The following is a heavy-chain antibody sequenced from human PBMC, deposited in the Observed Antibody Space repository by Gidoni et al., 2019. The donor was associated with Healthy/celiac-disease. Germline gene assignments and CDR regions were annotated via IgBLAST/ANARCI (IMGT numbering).Heavy chain of an antibody. Sequence: EVQLLESGGGLVQPGGSLRLSCAASGFTFSSYAMSWVRQAPGKGLAVVSAISGSGGRTYYADSVKGRFTISRDNSKNTLYLQMNSLRAEDTAVYYCAKDFFSSTSPYYFDYWGQGTLVTVSS. J-gene: IGHJ4*02. V-gene: IGHV3-23*01. CDR1: GFTFSSYA. D-gene: IGHD2-2*01. CDR3: AKDFFSSTSPYYFDY. CDR2: ISGSGGRT.